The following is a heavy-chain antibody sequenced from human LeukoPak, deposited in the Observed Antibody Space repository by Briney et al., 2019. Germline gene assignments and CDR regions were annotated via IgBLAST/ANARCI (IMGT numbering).Heavy chain of an antibody. D-gene: IGHD6-13*01. V-gene: IGHV4-34*01. J-gene: IGHJ4*02. CDR1: GGSFSGYY. CDR3: ARAPGGCYSSSCLDY. Sequence: PSETLSLTCAVYGGSFSGYYWSWIRQPPGKGLEWIGEINRSGSTNYNPSLKSRVTISVDTSKNQFSLKLSSVTAADTAVYYCARAPGGCYSSSCLDYWGQGTLVTVSS. CDR2: INRSGST.